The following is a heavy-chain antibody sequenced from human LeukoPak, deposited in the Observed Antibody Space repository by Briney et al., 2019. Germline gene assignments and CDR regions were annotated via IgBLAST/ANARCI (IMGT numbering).Heavy chain of an antibody. CDR3: ARDFPYYYGSGRRALDY. CDR1: GGSISSYY. CDR2: IYYSGST. V-gene: IGHV4-59*12. Sequence: SETLSLTCTVSGGSISSYYWSWIRQPPGKGLEWIGYIYYSGSTNYNPSLKSRVTISVDTSKNQFSLKLSSVTAADTAVYYCARDFPYYYGSGRRALDYWGQGTLVTVSS. J-gene: IGHJ4*02. D-gene: IGHD3-10*01.